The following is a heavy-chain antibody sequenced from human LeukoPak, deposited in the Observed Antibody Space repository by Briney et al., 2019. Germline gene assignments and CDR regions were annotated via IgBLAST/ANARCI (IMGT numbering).Heavy chain of an antibody. J-gene: IGHJ4*02. CDR2: ISGHNGNT. D-gene: IGHD3-16*02. CDR1: GYTFTNFG. V-gene: IGHV1-18*01. Sequence: GASVKVSCKTSGYTFTNFGISWGRQAPGQGPEWMGWISGHNGNTKYAKNLQDRVKMTIDTSTTTAYMELRSLTSDDTGVYYCARAGVNIGGIIVNSLDSWGQGTLVTVSS. CDR3: ARAGVNIGGIIVNSLDS.